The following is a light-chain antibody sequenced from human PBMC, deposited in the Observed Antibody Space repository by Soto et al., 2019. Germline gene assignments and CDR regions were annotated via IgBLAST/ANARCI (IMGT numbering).Light chain of an antibody. J-gene: IGKJ1*01. Sequence: EILMTPSPATPSVSPGGRAPPFLRATQSIVINLAFYPPTPGQAPRLLLYGVSTRATDIPARFSGSGSGTEFTLTISSLQSEDFAVYYCQQYNNWPPTWKFGQGTKVDIK. V-gene: IGKV3-15*01. CDR2: GVS. CDR1: QSIVIN. CDR3: QQYNNWPPTWK.